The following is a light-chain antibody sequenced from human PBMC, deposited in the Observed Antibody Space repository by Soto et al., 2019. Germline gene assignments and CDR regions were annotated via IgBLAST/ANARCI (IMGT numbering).Light chain of an antibody. V-gene: IGLV3-21*02. J-gene: IGLJ2*01. CDR1: NIGSKS. Sequence: SYELTQPPSVSVAPGQTARITCGGNNIGSKSVHWYQQKPCQSPVLVVYDDGARPSGLPERFSGSNSGNTATLTISRVEAGDEADYYCQVWDSSSDHVVFGGGTKLTVL. CDR3: QVWDSSSDHVV. CDR2: DDG.